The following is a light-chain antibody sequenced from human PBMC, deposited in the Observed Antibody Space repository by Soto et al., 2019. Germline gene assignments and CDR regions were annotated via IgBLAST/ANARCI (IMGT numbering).Light chain of an antibody. CDR1: QSISSTY. CDR2: DAS. V-gene: IGKV3-20*01. J-gene: IGKJ1*01. CDR3: QQYGYSPPWT. Sequence: EIVLTQSPATLSLSPGERATLSCRASQSISSTYLAWYHQRPGQAPRLLIYDASTRATGIPDRFSGTGSVTDFTLTISGLEPEDLGVYFCQQYGYSPPWTFGQGTKVEI.